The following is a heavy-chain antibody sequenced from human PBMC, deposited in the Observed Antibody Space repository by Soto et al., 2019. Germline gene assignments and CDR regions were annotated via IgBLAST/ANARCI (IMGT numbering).Heavy chain of an antibody. CDR3: ARQKKKSNRPNWFAP. CDR2: MYYSGSA. CDR1: GGSLDSSRSY. J-gene: IGHJ5*02. Sequence: XTLSVPCTVSGGSLDSSRSYWGWSRQPPGKGLEWIGTMYYSGSAYYNPSFNSRVTLSVDKSKKQFSLKLSSVTGPDTAVSYCARQKKKSNRPNWFAPWGRGTRGTVSS. V-gene: IGHV4-39*01.